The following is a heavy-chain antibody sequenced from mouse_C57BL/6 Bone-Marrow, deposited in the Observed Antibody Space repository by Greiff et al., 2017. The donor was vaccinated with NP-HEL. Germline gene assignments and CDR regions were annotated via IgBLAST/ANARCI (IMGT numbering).Heavy chain of an antibody. CDR1: GYTFTDYY. D-gene: IGHD1-1*01. Sequence: EVQLQQSGPELVKPGASVKISCKASGYTFTDYYMNWVKQSHGKSLEWIGDINPNNGGTSYNQKFKGKATLTVDKSSSTAYMELRSLTSEDSAVYYCAGEVVDAMGYWGQGTSVTVSS. CDR2: INPNNGGT. J-gene: IGHJ4*01. V-gene: IGHV1-26*01. CDR3: AGEVVDAMGY.